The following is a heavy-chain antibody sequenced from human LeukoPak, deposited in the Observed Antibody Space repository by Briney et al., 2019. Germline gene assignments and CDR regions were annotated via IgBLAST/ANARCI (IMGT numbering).Heavy chain of an antibody. D-gene: IGHD6-13*01. CDR3: ARTSIAAAGIDYYYYMDV. Sequence: ASVKVSCKASGYTFTSYAMNWVRPAPGQGLDWMGWINTNTGNPPYAQGFTGRFVFSLDTSVSTAYLQISSLKAEDTAVYYCARTSIAAAGIDYYYYMDVWGKGTTVTVSS. CDR2: INTNTGNP. CDR1: GYTFTSYA. V-gene: IGHV7-4-1*02. J-gene: IGHJ6*03.